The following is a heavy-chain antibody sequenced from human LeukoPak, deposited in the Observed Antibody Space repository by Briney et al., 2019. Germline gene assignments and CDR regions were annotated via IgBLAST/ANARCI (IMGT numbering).Heavy chain of an antibody. CDR2: MNPNSGKT. CDR1: VYTFTIYD. Sequence: ASVTVSFTSSVYTFTIYDINWVRQATGQGLEWMGWMNPNSGKTGYAQKFQGRVTITTNTSLSTAYMDLSSLRSEDTAVYYCARRLKGYYDSSGYYLDYWGQGTLVTVSS. CDR3: ARRLKGYYDSSGYYLDY. V-gene: IGHV1-8*03. D-gene: IGHD3-22*01. J-gene: IGHJ4*02.